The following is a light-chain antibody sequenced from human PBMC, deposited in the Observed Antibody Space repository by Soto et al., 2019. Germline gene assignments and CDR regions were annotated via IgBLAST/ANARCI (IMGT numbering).Light chain of an antibody. V-gene: IGKV1-39*01. J-gene: IGKJ1*01. Sequence: DIQMTQSASSLSASVEDRVIITCQASQSISNHLNWYQQKPGKAPKLLIYAASSLQRGVPSRFSGSRSGPDFILTISSLQPEDVATYYCQQSYNSSLTFGQGTKVDIK. CDR1: QSISNH. CDR2: AAS. CDR3: QQSYNSSLT.